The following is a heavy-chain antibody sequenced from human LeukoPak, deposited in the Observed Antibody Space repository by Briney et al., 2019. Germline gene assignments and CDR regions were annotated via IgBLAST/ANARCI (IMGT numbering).Heavy chain of an antibody. CDR2: IHYSGSP. D-gene: IGHD3-22*01. CDR3: ARLLYDRSGYYYFDY. V-gene: IGHV4-39*01. Sequence: PSETLSLTCSVSGGSIISNNYYWGWIRQPPEKGLEWIGSIHYSGSPCHNPSLRSRVTISVDTSKNQFSLKLSSVTAADMAVYYCARLLYDRSGYYYFDYWGQGTLVTVSS. J-gene: IGHJ4*02. CDR1: GGSIISNNYY.